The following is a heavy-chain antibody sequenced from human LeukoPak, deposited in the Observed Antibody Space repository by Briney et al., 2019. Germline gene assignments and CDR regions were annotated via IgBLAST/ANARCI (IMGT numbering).Heavy chain of an antibody. CDR3: ARDPGYCSSTNCHIDY. Sequence: GGSLRLSCAASGFTFSSYSMNWVRRAPGKGLEWVASITSSSSYMYYADSVKGRFTISRDNAKNSLYLQMNSLRAEDTAVYYCARDPGYCSSTNCHIDYWGQGTLVTVSS. CDR1: GFTFSSYS. V-gene: IGHV3-21*01. J-gene: IGHJ4*02. CDR2: ITSSSSYM. D-gene: IGHD2-2*02.